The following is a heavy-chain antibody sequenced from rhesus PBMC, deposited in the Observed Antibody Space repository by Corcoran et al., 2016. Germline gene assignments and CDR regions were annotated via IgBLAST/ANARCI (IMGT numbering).Heavy chain of an antibody. CDR3: ARRDSSGWYSLDV. CDR2: IYGSDSST. Sequence: QLQLQESGPGLVKPSETLSLTCAVSGGSISSSYWSWIRQAPGKGLEGIGYIYGSDSSTNYNPSLKSRVTLSVDTSKNQLSLKLSSVTAADTAVYYCARRDSSGWYSLDVWGRGVLVTVSS. V-gene: IGHV4-169*01. CDR1: GGSISSSY. J-gene: IGHJ5-2*02. D-gene: IGHD6-31*01.